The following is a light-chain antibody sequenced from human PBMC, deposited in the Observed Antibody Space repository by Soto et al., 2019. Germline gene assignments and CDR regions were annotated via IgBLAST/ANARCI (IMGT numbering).Light chain of an antibody. CDR2: WAS. J-gene: IGKJ4*01. CDR3: QQYYSIPRT. V-gene: IGKV4-1*01. CDR1: QSVLSSSNNKNY. Sequence: DIVMTQSPDSLAVSLGERATINCKSSQSVLSSSNNKNYLDWYQQRPGQPPKLLISWASTRESGVPDRFSGSGSGTDFTLTISSLQAEDVAVYYCQQYYSIPRTLAGGTKVEIK.